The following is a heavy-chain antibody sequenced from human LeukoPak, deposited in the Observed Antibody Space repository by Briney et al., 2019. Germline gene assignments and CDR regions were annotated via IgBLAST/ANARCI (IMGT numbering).Heavy chain of an antibody. J-gene: IGHJ4*02. V-gene: IGHV4-34*01. CDR1: GGSFSGYY. CDR2: INHSGST. Sequence: SETLSLTCAVYGGSFSGYYWSWIRQPPGKGLEWIGEINHSGSTNYNPSLKSRVTISVDTSKNQFSLKLSSVTAADTAVYYCARVEFVVVGAIDYWGQGTLVTVSS. D-gene: IGHD2-15*01. CDR3: ARVEFVVVGAIDY.